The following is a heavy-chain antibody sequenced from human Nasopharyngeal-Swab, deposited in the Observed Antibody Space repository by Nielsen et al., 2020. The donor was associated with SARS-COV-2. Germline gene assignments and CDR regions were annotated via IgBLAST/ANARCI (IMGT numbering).Heavy chain of an antibody. D-gene: IGHD5-18*01. V-gene: IGHV1-69*06. CDR1: GGTFSSYA. CDR2: IIPIFGTA. CDR3: ARGNTAMDLDY. Sequence: SVKVSCKASGGTFSSYAISWVRQAPGQGLEWMGGIIPIFGTANYAQKFQGRVTITADKSTGTAYMELSSLRSEDTAVYYCARGNTAMDLDYWGQGTLVTVSS. J-gene: IGHJ4*02.